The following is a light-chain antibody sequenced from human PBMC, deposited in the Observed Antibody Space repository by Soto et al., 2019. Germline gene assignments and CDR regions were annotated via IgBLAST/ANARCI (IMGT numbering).Light chain of an antibody. J-gene: IGKJ2*01. V-gene: IGKV3-15*01. CDR1: QSISDK. Sequence: EIVMTQSPATLSVSPGGRATLSCRASQSISDKSAWYQQKPGQAPRLLMFGASTRATGIPARFSGSGSGTDFTLTITGLQSEDFAVYYCQQYKSWPYTFGQGTKVDIK. CDR2: GAS. CDR3: QQYKSWPYT.